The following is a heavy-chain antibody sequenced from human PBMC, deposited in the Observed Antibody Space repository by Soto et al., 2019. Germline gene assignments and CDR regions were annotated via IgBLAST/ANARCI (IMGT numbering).Heavy chain of an antibody. D-gene: IGHD3-22*01. CDR1: GGSSSSYY. CDR2: IYYSGST. J-gene: IGHJ4*02. V-gene: IGHV4-59*01. Sequence: SETLSLTCTVSGGSSSSYYWSWIRQPPGKGLEWIGYIYYSGSTNYNPSLKSRVTISVDTSKNQFSLKLSSVTAADTAVYYCARFDYYDSSSYLDFGPKWGQGTPVTVSS. CDR3: ARFDYYDSSSYLDFGPK.